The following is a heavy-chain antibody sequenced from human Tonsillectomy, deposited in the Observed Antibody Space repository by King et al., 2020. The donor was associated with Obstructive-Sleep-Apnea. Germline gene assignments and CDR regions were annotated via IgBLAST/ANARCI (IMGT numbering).Heavy chain of an antibody. J-gene: IGHJ3*02. D-gene: IGHD6-19*01. Sequence: VQLVESGGGLIQPGGSLRLSCAASVFTFSDYAMNWVRQAPGKGLEWVASISGSGGSTYYADSVKGRFTIPRDNSKHTLCLPMNSLGDDDTAVYYCTKGRGSGWFDAFGIWGQGTMVTVSS. CDR3: TKGRGSGWFDAFGI. CDR2: ISGSGGST. CDR1: VFTFSDYA. V-gene: IGHV3-23*04.